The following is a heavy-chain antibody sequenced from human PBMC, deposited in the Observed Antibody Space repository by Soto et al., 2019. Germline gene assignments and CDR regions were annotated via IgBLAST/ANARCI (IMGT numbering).Heavy chain of an antibody. CDR3: AREKGQYDDFSLDY. CDR1: GFTFSLYS. V-gene: IGHV3-21*01. CDR2: ISFSSTYI. Sequence: GGALSLSCEASGFTFSLYSINWVRQAPGKGLEWVSSISFSSTYIYYADSVRGRFTITRDNAKDSVYLQMNSLRAEDTAIYYCAREKGQYDDFSLDYWGQGTLVTVSS. J-gene: IGHJ4*02. D-gene: IGHD4-17*01.